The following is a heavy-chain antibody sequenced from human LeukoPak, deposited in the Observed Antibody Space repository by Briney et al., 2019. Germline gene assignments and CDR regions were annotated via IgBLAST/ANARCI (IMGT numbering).Heavy chain of an antibody. CDR2: INTSSSYI. D-gene: IGHD4-23*01. CDR3: ARDGDTVLTRGYYYYMEV. CDR1: GFTFSSYT. V-gene: IGHV3-21*01. Sequence: GGSLRLSCAASGFTFSSYTMNWVRQAPGKGLEWVSFINTSSSYIYYPDSVKGRFTISRDNAKNSLYLQMNSLRAEDTALYYCARDGDTVLTRGYYYYMEVWGKGTTVTVSS. J-gene: IGHJ6*03.